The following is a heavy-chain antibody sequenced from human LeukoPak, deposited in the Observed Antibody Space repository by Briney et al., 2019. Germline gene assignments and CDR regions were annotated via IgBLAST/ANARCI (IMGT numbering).Heavy chain of an antibody. CDR1: GYTFTSYG. CDR2: ISAYNGNT. D-gene: IGHD3-3*01. CDR3: ARDDLEPDYDFWTGTLFDY. J-gene: IGHJ4*02. Sequence: GASVKVSCKASGYTFTSYGIIWVRQAPGQGLEWMGWISAYNGNTNYAQKLQGRVTMTTDTSTSTAYMELRSLRSDDTAVYSCARDDLEPDYDFWTGTLFDYWGQGTPVTVSS. V-gene: IGHV1-18*01.